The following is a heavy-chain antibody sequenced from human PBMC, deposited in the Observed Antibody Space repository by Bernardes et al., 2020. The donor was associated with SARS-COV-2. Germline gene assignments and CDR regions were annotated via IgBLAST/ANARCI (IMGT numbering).Heavy chain of an antibody. CDR2: INHSGST. D-gene: IGHD1-20*01. V-gene: IGHV4-34*01. J-gene: IGHJ5*02. Sequence: SETLSLTCAVYGGSFSGYYWSWIRQPPGKGLEWIGEINHSGSTNYNPSLKSRVTISVDTSKNQFSLKLSSVTAADTAVYYCARGGITGINLGNWFDPWGQGTLVTVSS. CDR3: ARGGITGINLGNWFDP. CDR1: GGSFSGYY.